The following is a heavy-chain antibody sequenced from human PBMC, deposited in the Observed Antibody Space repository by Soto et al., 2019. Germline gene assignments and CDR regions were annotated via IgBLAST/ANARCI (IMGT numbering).Heavy chain of an antibody. CDR2: IYYSGST. CDR1: GGSISSYY. Sequence: SETLSLTCTVSGGSISSYYWSWIRQPPGKGLEWIGYIYYSGSTNYNPSLKSRVTISVDTSKNQFSLKLSSVTAADTAVYYCARASNYHYYYYGMDVWGQGTTVTVSS. J-gene: IGHJ6*02. V-gene: IGHV4-59*01. CDR3: ARASNYHYYYYGMDV. D-gene: IGHD4-4*01.